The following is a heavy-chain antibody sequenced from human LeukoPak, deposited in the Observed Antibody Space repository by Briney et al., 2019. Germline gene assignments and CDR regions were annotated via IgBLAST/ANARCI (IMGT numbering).Heavy chain of an antibody. D-gene: IGHD3-3*01. V-gene: IGHV3-30*02. CDR2: IRYDGSNK. J-gene: IGHJ4*02. CDR3: ASTIYDFWSGYGYFDY. CDR1: GFTFSSYG. Sequence: GGSLRLSCAASGFTFSSYGMHWVRQAPGKGLEWVAFIRYDGSNKYYADSVKGRFTISRDNAKNSLYLQMNSLRAEDTAVYYCASTIYDFWSGYGYFDYWGQGTLVIVSS.